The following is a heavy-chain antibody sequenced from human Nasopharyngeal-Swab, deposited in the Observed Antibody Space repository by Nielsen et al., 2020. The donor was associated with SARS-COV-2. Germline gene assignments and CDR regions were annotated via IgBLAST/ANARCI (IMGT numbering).Heavy chain of an antibody. CDR1: GFTFSSYA. V-gene: IGHV3-23*01. J-gene: IGHJ6*02. CDR3: AKAPYLRGLDV. D-gene: IGHD2-21*01. CDR2: ISGSGDTT. Sequence: GGSLRLSCAAAGFTFSSYAMSWVRQAQGKGLERDSIISGSGDTTYYADSVNDRFTISRDNSKNTLYLQMNSLRVEDTALYYCAKAPYLRGLDVWGQGTTVTVSS.